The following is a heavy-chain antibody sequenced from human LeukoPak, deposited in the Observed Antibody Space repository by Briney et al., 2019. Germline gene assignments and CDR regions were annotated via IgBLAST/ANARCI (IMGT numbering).Heavy chain of an antibody. D-gene: IGHD3-3*01. CDR3: ARQYYDFWSGFYTADYYFDY. J-gene: IGHJ4*02. V-gene: IGHV3-21*01. CDR2: ISSNSRYI. CDR1: GFTFSSYV. Sequence: GGSLRLSCAASGFTFSSYVMNWVRQAPGKGLEWVSSISSNSRYIYYADSVKGRFTISRDNAKNSLYLQMNSLRAEDSAVYYCARQYYDFWSGFYTADYYFDYWGQGTLVTVSS.